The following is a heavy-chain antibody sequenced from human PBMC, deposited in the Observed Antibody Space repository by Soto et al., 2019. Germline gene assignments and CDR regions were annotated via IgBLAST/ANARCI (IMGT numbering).Heavy chain of an antibody. D-gene: IGHD4-17*01. CDR2: IYSGGST. J-gene: IGHJ3*02. CDR3: AIVAGDYGDYGFDS. Sequence: GGSLRLSCAASGFTVSSDYMSWVRQAPGKGLEWVSVIYSGGSTYYADSVKGRFTISRDNSKNTLYLQMNSLRAEDTAVYYCAIVAGDYGDYGFDSWGQGTMVTVAS. V-gene: IGHV3-66*01. CDR1: GFTVSSDY.